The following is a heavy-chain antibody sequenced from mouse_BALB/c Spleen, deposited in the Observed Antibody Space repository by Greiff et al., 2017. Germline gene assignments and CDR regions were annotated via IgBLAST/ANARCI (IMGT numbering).Heavy chain of an antibody. V-gene: IGHV5-12-1*01. J-gene: IGHJ3*01. CDR1: GFAFSSYD. CDR2: ISSGGGST. CDR3: AGPFYDGYYAWFAY. Sequence: EVQVVESGGGLVKPGGSLKLSCAASGFAFSSYDMSWVRQTPEKRLEWVAYISSGGGSTYYPDTVKGRFTISRDNAKNTLYLQMSSLKSEDTAMYYCAGPFYDGYYAWFAYWGQGTLVTVSA. D-gene: IGHD2-3*01.